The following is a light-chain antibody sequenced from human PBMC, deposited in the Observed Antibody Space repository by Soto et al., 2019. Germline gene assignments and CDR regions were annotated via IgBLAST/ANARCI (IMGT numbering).Light chain of an antibody. CDR2: GAS. CDR3: QQYGRPPPWT. CDR1: QSINYNY. V-gene: IGKV3-20*01. J-gene: IGKJ1*01. Sequence: EIVLTQSPGTLSLSPGERATLSCRASQSINYNYLAWFQQKPGQPPRLLIYGASSRATGTPDRFSGSRSGRDFNLTINRLEAEDFAVNYCQQYGRPPPWTFGHGNRVEI.